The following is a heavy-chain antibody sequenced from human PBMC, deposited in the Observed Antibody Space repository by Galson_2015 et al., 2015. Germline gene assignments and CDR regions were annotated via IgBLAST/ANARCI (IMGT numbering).Heavy chain of an antibody. Sequence: SETLSLTCTVSGGSISSYYWSWIRQPPGKGLEWIGYIYYSGSTNYNPSLKSRVTISVDTSKNQFSLKLSSVTAADTAVYYCARGIAVAGNPQTGTGRNNWFDPWGQGTLVTVSS. V-gene: IGHV4-59*01. CDR1: GGSISSYY. CDR2: IYYSGST. J-gene: IGHJ5*02. CDR3: ARGIAVAGNPQTGTGRNNWFDP. D-gene: IGHD6-19*01.